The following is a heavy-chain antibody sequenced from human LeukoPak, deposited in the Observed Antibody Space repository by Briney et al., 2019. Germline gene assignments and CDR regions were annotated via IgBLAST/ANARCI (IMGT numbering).Heavy chain of an antibody. V-gene: IGHV4-30-4*08. Sequence: KPSQTLSLTCTVPGGSISSGDYYWSWIRQPPGKGLEWIGYIYYSGSTYYNPSLKSRVTISVDTSKNQFSLKLSSVTAADTAVYYCARARYSSSLYFDYWGQGTLVTVSS. CDR2: IYYSGST. CDR3: ARARYSSSLYFDY. D-gene: IGHD6-6*01. J-gene: IGHJ4*02. CDR1: GGSISSGDYY.